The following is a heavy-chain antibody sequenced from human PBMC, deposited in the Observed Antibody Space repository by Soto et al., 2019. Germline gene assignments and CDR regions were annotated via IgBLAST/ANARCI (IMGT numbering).Heavy chain of an antibody. CDR2: IYYSGGT. J-gene: IGHJ4*02. D-gene: IGHD3-3*02. Sequence: SETLSLTCTVSGGSVSSGSYYWSWIRQPPGKGLERIGYIYYSGGTNYNPSLKSRVTISVDTSKNQFSLKLSSVTAADTAVYYCARDSKRAAFDYWGQGTLVTVSS. V-gene: IGHV4-61*01. CDR3: ARDSKRAAFDY. CDR1: GGSVSSGSYY.